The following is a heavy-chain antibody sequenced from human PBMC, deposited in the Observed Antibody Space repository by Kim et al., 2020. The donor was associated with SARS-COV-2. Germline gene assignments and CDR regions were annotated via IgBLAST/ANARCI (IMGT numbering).Heavy chain of an antibody. CDR1: GGSISKYY. V-gene: IGHV4-59*13. D-gene: IGHD2-8*01. J-gene: IGHJ4*02. Sequence: SETLSLTCTVSGGSISKYYWSWIRQSPGKGLEWIGYIYSSGSTKYNPSLKSRVTILVDTSKNPFSLKLSSVTAADTAMYYCARDPPGNGGAFFDYWGQGTLVTVSS. CDR2: IYSSGST. CDR3: ARDPPGNGGAFFDY.